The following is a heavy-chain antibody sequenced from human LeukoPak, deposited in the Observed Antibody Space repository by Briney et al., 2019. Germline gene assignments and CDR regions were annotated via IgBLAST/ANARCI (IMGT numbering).Heavy chain of an antibody. D-gene: IGHD6-19*01. J-gene: IGHJ4*02. V-gene: IGHV4-39*01. CDR2: ISYSGST. CDR3: ARYSSGWFEGFDY. Sequence: SETLSLTCTVSGDSICSSSYYWGWIREPPGKGLEWTGGISYSGSTYYNPPLTSRVTISVDTSKNQFSLKLISLTAADTAVYYCARYSSGWFEGFDYWGQGTLVTVSS. CDR1: GDSICSSSYY.